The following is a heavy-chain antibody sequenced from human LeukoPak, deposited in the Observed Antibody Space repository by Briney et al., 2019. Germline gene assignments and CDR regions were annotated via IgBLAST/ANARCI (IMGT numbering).Heavy chain of an antibody. D-gene: IGHD3-22*01. CDR1: GFTFSSYD. V-gene: IGHV3-13*01. CDR3: ARAGNMIVGDY. J-gene: IGHJ4*02. CDR2: IGTAGDT. Sequence: GGSLRLSCAASGFTFSSYDMHWVRQATGKGLEWVSAIGTAGDTYYPGSVKGRFTISRENAKNSLYLQMNSLRAEDTAVYYCARAGNMIVGDYWGQGTLVTVSS.